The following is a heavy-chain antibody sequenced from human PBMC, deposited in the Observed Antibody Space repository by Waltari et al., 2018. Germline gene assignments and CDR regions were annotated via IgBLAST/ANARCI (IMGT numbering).Heavy chain of an antibody. V-gene: IGHV4-4*02. Sequence: QLQQSGPGLVKPSESLSLTRVVSVDLLGSGGWGSWVRQAPGKGLEWIGQVHRSGRTNYNPSLASRVTMSIDTSNNHFSLKMPSPTAADTAIYYCARDRGRGLYLDSWGQGTLVTVSP. CDR1: VDLLGSGGW. D-gene: IGHD2-15*01. J-gene: IGHJ4*02. CDR3: ARDRGRGLYLDS. CDR2: VHRSGRT.